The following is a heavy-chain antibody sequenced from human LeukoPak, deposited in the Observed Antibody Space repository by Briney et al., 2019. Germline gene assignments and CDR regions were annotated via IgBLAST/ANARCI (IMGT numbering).Heavy chain of an antibody. CDR3: ARGILPKSITMIDI. J-gene: IGHJ3*02. CDR1: GYTFTSYD. CDR2: MNPNSSNT. D-gene: IGHD3-22*01. V-gene: IGHV1-8*01. Sequence: GASVKVSCKASGYTFTSYDINWVRQATGQGLEWMGWMNPNSSNTGYAQKFQGRVTMTRNTSISTAYMELSSLRSEDTAVYYCARGILPKSITMIDIWGQGTMVTVSS.